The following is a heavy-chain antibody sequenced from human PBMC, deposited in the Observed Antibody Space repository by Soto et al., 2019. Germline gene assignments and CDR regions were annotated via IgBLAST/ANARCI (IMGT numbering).Heavy chain of an antibody. CDR1: GGSFSNYI. J-gene: IGHJ4*02. CDR2: TIPMFATA. CDR3: ARGLFGQQWLVGFDT. D-gene: IGHD6-19*01. Sequence: QVHLVQSGAEVKKPGSSVKVSCKASGGSFSNYIFAWVRQAPGQGLEWMGGTIPMFATAQYAQKLQGRVTITADESTSTVYVDLTSLTSDDTAVYYCARGLFGQQWLVGFDTWGQGTLVTVSS. V-gene: IGHV1-69*01.